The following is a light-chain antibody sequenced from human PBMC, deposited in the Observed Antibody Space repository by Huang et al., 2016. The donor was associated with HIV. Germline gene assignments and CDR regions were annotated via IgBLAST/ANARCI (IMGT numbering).Light chain of an antibody. Sequence: IVLTQSPATLSLSPGDRATLSCRASLVVSSYCAWYQQKPGKAPRLLSYATANRATGVPARFSGSGSGTDFTLTISSLEPEDFAVYYCQQRITWPPSYTFGQGTKVE. CDR2: ATA. CDR3: QQRITWPPSYT. J-gene: IGKJ2*01. CDR1: LVVSSY. V-gene: IGKV3-11*01.